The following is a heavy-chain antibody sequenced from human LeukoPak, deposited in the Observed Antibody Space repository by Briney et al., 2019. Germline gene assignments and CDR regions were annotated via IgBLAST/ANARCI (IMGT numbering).Heavy chain of an antibody. CDR2: ISSSSSYI. CDR3: ARDPRHYYDSSGYIDY. Sequence: GGSLRLSCAASGFTFSSYSMNWVRQAPGKGLEWVSSISSSSSYIYYADSVKGRFTISRDNAKNSLYLQMDSLRAEDTAVYYCARDPRHYYDSSGYIDYWGQGTLVTVSS. V-gene: IGHV3-21*01. J-gene: IGHJ4*02. D-gene: IGHD3-22*01. CDR1: GFTFSSYS.